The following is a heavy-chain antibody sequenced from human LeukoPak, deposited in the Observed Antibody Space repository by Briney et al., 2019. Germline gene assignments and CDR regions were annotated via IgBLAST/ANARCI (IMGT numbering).Heavy chain of an antibody. D-gene: IGHD4-17*01. CDR3: ASWYGDYAIN. CDR2: IKQDGSEI. J-gene: IGHJ4*02. Sequence: GGSLRLSCAASGFTFSSYWMSWVRQAPGKGLEWVANIKQDGSEIYYVDSVKGRFTISRDNAKNSLYPQMNSLRVEDTAVYYCASWYGDYAINWGQGTLVTVSS. V-gene: IGHV3-7*01. CDR1: GFTFSSYW.